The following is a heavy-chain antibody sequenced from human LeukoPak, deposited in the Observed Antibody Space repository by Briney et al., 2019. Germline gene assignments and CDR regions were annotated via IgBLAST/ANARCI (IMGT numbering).Heavy chain of an antibody. CDR3: ARVRDRYGYLFDY. CDR2: NGGSHSSI. D-gene: IGHD5-18*01. Sequence: GGSLRLSCAASGFTFSTYSISWVRQAPGRGLEWVSYNGGSHSSIYYADSVKARFTISRDNAKNSLYLQMNSLRAEDTAVYYCARVRDRYGYLFDYWGQGTLVTVSS. V-gene: IGHV3-48*04. J-gene: IGHJ4*02. CDR1: GFTFSTYS.